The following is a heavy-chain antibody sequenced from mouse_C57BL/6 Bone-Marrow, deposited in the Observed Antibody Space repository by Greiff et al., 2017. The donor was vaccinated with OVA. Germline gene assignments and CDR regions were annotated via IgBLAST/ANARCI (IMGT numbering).Heavy chain of an antibody. CDR1: GFTFSDYG. J-gene: IGHJ3*01. V-gene: IGHV5-17*01. Sequence: EVQLVESGGGLVKPGGSLKLSCAASGFTFSDYGMHWVRQAPEKGLEWVAYISSGSSTIYYADTVKGRFTISRDNAKNTLFLQMTSLRSEDTAMYYCARGAAQATPWFAYWGQGTLVTVSA. CDR3: ARGAAQATPWFAY. D-gene: IGHD3-2*02. CDR2: ISSGSSTI.